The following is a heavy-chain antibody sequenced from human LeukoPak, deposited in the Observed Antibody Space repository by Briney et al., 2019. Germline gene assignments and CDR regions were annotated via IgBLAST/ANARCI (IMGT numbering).Heavy chain of an antibody. CDR2: ISSSRSYM. CDR3: ARFIAAPYYFDY. CDR1: GFTFSSYS. V-gene: IGHV3-21*01. J-gene: IGHJ4*02. Sequence: GGSLRLSCAASGFTFSSYSMNWVRQAPGKGLEWVSFISSSRSYMYYADSVKGRFTISRDNAKNSLYLQMNSLRAEDTAVYYCARFIAAPYYFDYWGRGTLVTVSS. D-gene: IGHD6-13*01.